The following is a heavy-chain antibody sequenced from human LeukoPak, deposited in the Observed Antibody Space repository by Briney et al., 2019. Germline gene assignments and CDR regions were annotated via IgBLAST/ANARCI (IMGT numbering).Heavy chain of an antibody. D-gene: IGHD4-23*01. V-gene: IGHV3-73*01. CDR3: TRHGLEHDCGGNSASNFDY. CDR1: GFTFSGSA. Sequence: PGGSLRLSCAASGFTFSGSAMHWVRQASGKGLEWVGRIRSKANSYATAYAASVKGRFTISRDDSKNTAYLQMNSLKTEDTAVYYCTRHGLEHDCGGNSASNFDYWGQGTLVTVSS. J-gene: IGHJ4*02. CDR2: IRSKANSYAT.